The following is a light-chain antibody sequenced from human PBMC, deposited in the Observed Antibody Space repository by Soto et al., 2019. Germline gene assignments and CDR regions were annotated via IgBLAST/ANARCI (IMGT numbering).Light chain of an antibody. CDR2: EAD. Sequence: QSALTQPASVSGSPGQSISISCTGSRSDVGSYNFVSWYQLFPGKAPKLIIYEADKRPSRVSSRFSGSKSGFTASLTISGLQAEDEADYFCSSYAGDSALIFGGGTKVTVL. CDR1: RSDVGSYNF. J-gene: IGLJ2*01. CDR3: SSYAGDSALI. V-gene: IGLV2-23*01.